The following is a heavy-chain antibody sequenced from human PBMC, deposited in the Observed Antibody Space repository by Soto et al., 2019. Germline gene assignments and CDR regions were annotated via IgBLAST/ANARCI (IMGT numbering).Heavy chain of an antibody. CDR2: ISGSGGST. Sequence: GGSLRLSCAASGFTFSSYAMSWVRQAPGKGLEWVSAISGSGGSTYYADSVKGRFTISRDNSKNTLYLQMNSLRAEDTAVCYCAKDPDWADAFDIWGQGTMVTVSS. D-gene: IGHD3-9*01. V-gene: IGHV3-23*01. CDR1: GFTFSSYA. CDR3: AKDPDWADAFDI. J-gene: IGHJ3*02.